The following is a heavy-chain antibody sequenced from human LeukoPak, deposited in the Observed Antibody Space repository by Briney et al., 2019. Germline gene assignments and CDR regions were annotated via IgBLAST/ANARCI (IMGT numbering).Heavy chain of an antibody. D-gene: IGHD2-2*01. CDR1: GGSISSGDYY. J-gene: IGHJ3*02. CDR3: ARDGCSSTSCYFGHAFDI. CDR2: IYYSGST. V-gene: IGHV4-30-4*08. Sequence: SETLSLTCTVSGGSISSGDYYWRWLRQPPGTGPEWLGYIYYSGSTYYNPSLKSRVTISVDTSKNQFSLKLSSVTAADTAVYYCARDGCSSTSCYFGHAFDIWGQGTVVTVSS.